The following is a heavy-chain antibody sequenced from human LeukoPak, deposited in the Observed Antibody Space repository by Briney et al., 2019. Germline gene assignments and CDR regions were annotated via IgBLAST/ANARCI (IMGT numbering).Heavy chain of an antibody. D-gene: IGHD6-13*01. CDR2: IYPGDSDT. Sequence: GESLKISCKGSGYMFTSYWIGWVRQMPGKGLEWMGIIYPGDSDTRYSPSFQGQVTISADKSISTAYLQWSSLKASDTAMYYCARQSTSSSPTGDWFDPWGQGTLVTVSS. J-gene: IGHJ5*02. CDR3: ARQSTSSSPTGDWFDP. V-gene: IGHV5-51*01. CDR1: GYMFTSYW.